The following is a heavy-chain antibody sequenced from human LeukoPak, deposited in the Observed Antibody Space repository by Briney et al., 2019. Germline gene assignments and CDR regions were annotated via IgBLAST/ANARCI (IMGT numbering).Heavy chain of an antibody. J-gene: IGHJ4*02. CDR1: GFTFSSYA. CDR2: ISPNTGDT. Sequence: PGGSLRLSCAASGFTFSSYAMSWVRQTPEKGLEWVSAISPNTGDTYYPDSVKGRFTISRDKSKNMLFLQMNSLRVEDTAVYYCAKEWLGYFDYWGQGTLVTVSS. D-gene: IGHD5-24*01. V-gene: IGHV3-23*01. CDR3: AKEWLGYFDY.